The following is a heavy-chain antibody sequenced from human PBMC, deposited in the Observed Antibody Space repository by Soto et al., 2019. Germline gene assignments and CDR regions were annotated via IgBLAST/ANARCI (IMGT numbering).Heavy chain of an antibody. V-gene: IGHV3-7*03. CDR2: INQDGSEK. Sequence: EGQSVESGGGLVQPGGSLRLSCAVSGFTFSRFWMEWVRQAPGKGLEWVANINQDGSEKYYVPSVKGRFSISRDNAKNSLYLEMNSLRAEDTAVYYCAVRRIGSYFDSWGQGTLVTVSS. CDR3: AVRRIGSYFDS. J-gene: IGHJ4*02. D-gene: IGHD3-10*01. CDR1: GFTFSRFW.